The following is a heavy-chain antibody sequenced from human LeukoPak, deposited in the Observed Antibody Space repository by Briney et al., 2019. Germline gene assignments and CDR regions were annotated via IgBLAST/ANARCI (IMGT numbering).Heavy chain of an antibody. D-gene: IGHD1-7*01. CDR3: ARHNWNYIAFDI. CDR2: IYYSGST. Sequence: SETLSLTCTVSGGSISSYYWSWIRQPPGKGLGWIGYIYYSGSTNYNPSLKSRVTISVDTSKNQFSLKLSSVTAADTAVYYCARHNWNYIAFDIWGQGTMVTVSS. J-gene: IGHJ3*02. V-gene: IGHV4-59*01. CDR1: GGSISSYY.